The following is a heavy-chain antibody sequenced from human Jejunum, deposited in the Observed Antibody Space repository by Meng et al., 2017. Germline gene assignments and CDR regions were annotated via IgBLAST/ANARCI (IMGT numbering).Heavy chain of an antibody. Sequence: EAQLVESGGGVVQPGGFLSLSCVASGFTVSSSYMSWVRQAPGKGLEWVSVIYAGGTTVYADSVKGRFTISRDSSRNTLYLQMNSLRTEDTAVYYCARAYGDNRIGSWGQGTLVTVPS. CDR1: GFTVSSSY. CDR2: IYAGGTT. CDR3: ARAYGDNRIGS. D-gene: IGHD4-17*01. J-gene: IGHJ5*01. V-gene: IGHV3-66*02.